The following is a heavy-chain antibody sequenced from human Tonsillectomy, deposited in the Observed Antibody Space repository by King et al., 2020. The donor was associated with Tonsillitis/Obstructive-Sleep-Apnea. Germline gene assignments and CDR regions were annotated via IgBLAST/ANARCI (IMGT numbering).Heavy chain of an antibody. Sequence: VQLVESGAEVKKPGASVKVSCKASGYTFTSYDINWVRQATGQGLEWMGWMNPNSGNTGYAQKFQGRVTMTRNTSISTAYMELSSLRSEDTAVYYCAGEAPGDCWSCYYYYYYYMDVWGKGTTVTVSS. CDR1: GYTFTSYD. CDR2: MNPNSGNT. CDR3: AGEAPGDCWSCYYYYYYYMDV. J-gene: IGHJ6*03. D-gene: IGHD3-3*01. V-gene: IGHV1-8*01.